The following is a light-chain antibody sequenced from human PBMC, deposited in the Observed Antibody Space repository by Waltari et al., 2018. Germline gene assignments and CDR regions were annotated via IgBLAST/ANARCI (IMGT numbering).Light chain of an antibody. J-gene: IGLJ3*02. CDR3: ATWDTTLSAWV. CDR1: SSNIGNDY. V-gene: IGLV1-51*01. Sequence: QAVLTQPPSVSAAPGQKVTISCSGSSSNIGNDYVSWYQQLPGTAPELLIYEDNKRPSYIPDLLSASTSDTSATLAITGLQTADEADYYCATWDTTLSAWVFGGGTRVTVL. CDR2: EDN.